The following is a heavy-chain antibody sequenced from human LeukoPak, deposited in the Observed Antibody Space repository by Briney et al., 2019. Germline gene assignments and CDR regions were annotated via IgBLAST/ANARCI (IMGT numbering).Heavy chain of an antibody. V-gene: IGHV3-33*01. CDR2: IWYDGSNK. CDR3: ARDGSWSGLDY. J-gene: IGHJ4*02. Sequence: PGGSLRLSRAASGFTFSSHGMHWVRQAPGKGLEGVAVIWYDGSNKYYADSVKGRFTISRDNSKNTLYLQMNSLRAEDTAVYYCARDGSWSGLDYWGQGTLVTVAS. D-gene: IGHD6-13*01. CDR1: GFTFSSHG.